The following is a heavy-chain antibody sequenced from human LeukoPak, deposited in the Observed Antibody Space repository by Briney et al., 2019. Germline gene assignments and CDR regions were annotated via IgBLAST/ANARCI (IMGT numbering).Heavy chain of an antibody. CDR3: ARAGGTNWFDP. V-gene: IGHV3-30-3*01. J-gene: IGHJ5*02. CDR1: GFTFSSYA. Sequence: GGSLRPSCAASGFTFSSYAMHWVRQAPGKGLEWVAVISYDGSNKYYADSVKGRFTISRDNSKNTLYLQMNSLRAEDTAVYYCARAGGTNWFDPWGQGTLVTVSS. CDR2: ISYDGSNK. D-gene: IGHD3-16*01.